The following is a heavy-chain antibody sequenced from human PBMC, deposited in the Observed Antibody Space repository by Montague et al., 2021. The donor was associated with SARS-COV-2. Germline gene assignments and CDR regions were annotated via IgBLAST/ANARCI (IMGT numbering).Heavy chain of an antibody. D-gene: IGHD1-26*01. CDR2: IYTSGST. V-gene: IGHV4-61*02. Sequence: TLSLTCTVSGGSISSGSYYWSWIRQPAGKGLVWIGRIYTSGSTNYNPSLKSRVTISVDTSKIQFSLKLSTVTAADTAEYDCARDRVDRYSGSRTAYGMDVWGQGTTVTVSS. J-gene: IGHJ6*02. CDR1: GGSISSGSYY. CDR3: ARDRVDRYSGSRTAYGMDV.